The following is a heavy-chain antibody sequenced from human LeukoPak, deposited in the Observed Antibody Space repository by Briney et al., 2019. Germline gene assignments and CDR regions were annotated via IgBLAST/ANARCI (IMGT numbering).Heavy chain of an antibody. Sequence: PGGSLRLSCAASGFTFSSYAMSWVRQAPGKGLEWVSGISESGDNKNHADSVKGRFTISRDNSKNTLYLQMSSLRVEDTAIYYCAKNITNWGQGTLVTVSS. CDR2: ISESGDNK. CDR3: AKNITN. CDR1: GFTFSSYA. V-gene: IGHV3-23*01. D-gene: IGHD1-14*01. J-gene: IGHJ4*02.